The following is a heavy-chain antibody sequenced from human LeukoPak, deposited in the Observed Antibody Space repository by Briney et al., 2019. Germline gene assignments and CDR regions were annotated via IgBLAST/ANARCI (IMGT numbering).Heavy chain of an antibody. Sequence: PSEALSLTCTVSGGSISSSSYYWGWIRQPPGKGLEWIGSIYYSGSTYYNPSLKSRVTISVDTSKNQFSLKLSSVTAADTAVYYCARVVAAAGVPSEFDYWGQGTLVTVSS. CDR1: GGSISSSSYY. CDR2: IYYSGST. CDR3: ARVVAAAGVPSEFDY. J-gene: IGHJ4*02. D-gene: IGHD6-13*01. V-gene: IGHV4-39*07.